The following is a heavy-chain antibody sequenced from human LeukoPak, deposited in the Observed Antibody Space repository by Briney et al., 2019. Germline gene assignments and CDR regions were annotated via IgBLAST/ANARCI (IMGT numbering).Heavy chain of an antibody. Sequence: ASVKVSCKASGGTFSSYAISWVRQAPGQGLEWMGGIIPIFGTANYAQKFQGRVTITADESTSTAYMELSSLRSEDTAVYYCARFGPGYCSGGSCYGFHWFDPWGQGTLVTVSS. D-gene: IGHD2-15*01. CDR2: IIPIFGTA. J-gene: IGHJ5*02. CDR3: ARFGPGYCSGGSCYGFHWFDP. CDR1: GGTFSSYA. V-gene: IGHV1-69*13.